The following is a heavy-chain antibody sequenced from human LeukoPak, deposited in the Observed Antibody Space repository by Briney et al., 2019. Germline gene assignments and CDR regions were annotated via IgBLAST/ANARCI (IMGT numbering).Heavy chain of an antibody. CDR1: GGSISSYY. J-gene: IGHJ5*02. D-gene: IGHD6-19*01. CDR2: IYTSGST. CDR3: ARRSGVAGIFVLDP. Sequence: SETLSLTCTVSGGSISSYYWSWIRQPPGKGLEWIGYIYTSGSTNYNPSLKSRVTISVDTSKNQFSLKLSSVTAADTAVYYCARRSGVAGIFVLDPWGQGTLVTVSS. V-gene: IGHV4-4*09.